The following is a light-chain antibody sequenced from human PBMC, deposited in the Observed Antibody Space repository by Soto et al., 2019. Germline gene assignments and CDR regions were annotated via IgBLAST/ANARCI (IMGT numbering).Light chain of an antibody. Sequence: QSVLTQSPSASASLGASVKLTCTLSSGHSSYAIAWHQQQPEKGPRYLMKLNSDGSHSKGDGIPDPFSGSSSGAERYLIISRPQSEDEADYYCQTWGTGIHVFGTGTKLTVL. J-gene: IGLJ1*01. CDR3: QTWGTGIHV. CDR1: SGHSSYA. CDR2: LNSDGSH. V-gene: IGLV4-69*01.